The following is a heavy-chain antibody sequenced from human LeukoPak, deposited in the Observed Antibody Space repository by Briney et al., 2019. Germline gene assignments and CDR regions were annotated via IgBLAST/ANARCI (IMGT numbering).Heavy chain of an antibody. CDR3: ARNGIAVAGYDY. V-gene: IGHV1-2*02. Sequence: ASVKVSCKASGGTFSSYAISWVRQAPGQGLEWMGWINPNSGGTNYAQKFQGRVTMTRDTSISTAYMELSSLRSDDTAVYYCARNGIAVAGYDYWGQGTLVTVSS. J-gene: IGHJ4*02. CDR1: GGTFSSYA. D-gene: IGHD6-19*01. CDR2: INPNSGGT.